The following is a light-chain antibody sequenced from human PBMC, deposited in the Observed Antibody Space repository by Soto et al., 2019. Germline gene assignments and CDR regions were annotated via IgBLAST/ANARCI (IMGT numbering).Light chain of an antibody. CDR1: QTISSW. V-gene: IGKV1-5*03. CDR2: KAS. J-gene: IGKJ1*01. CDR3: QHYNSYSEA. Sequence: DLTMNLSPSTLSGSIGDRVTITCRASQTISSWLAWYQQKPGKAPKLLIYKASTLKSGVPSRFSGSGSGTEFTLTISSLQPDDFATYYCQHYNSYSEAFGQGSKVDI.